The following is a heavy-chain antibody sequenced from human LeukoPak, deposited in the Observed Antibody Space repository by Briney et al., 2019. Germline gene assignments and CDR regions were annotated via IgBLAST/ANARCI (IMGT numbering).Heavy chain of an antibody. D-gene: IGHD6-19*01. CDR3: ARVRIAVAGTPKVDAFDI. CDR2: ISSSSSYI. J-gene: IGHJ3*02. V-gene: IGHV3-21*01. Sequence: GGSLRLSCAASGFTFSSYSMNWVRQAPGKGLEWVSSISSSSSYIYYADSVKGRFTITRDNAKNSLYLQMNSLRAEDTAVYYCARVRIAVAGTPKVDAFDIWGQGTMVTVSS. CDR1: GFTFSSYS.